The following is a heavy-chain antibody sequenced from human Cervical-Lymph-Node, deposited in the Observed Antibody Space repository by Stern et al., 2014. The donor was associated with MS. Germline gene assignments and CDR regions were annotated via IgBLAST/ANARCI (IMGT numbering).Heavy chain of an antibody. Sequence: VQLAESGADLVKPAGSLRLPCAASGFSFSDNPMSWIRQAPGTGLDRVSSISRSGSSTSYAASVKGPFTTPTDNATNPPYVPFNSLRVEDTAVYYCVREGVSGVGGSDHCGQGTLVAVSS. V-gene: IGHV3-11*01. CDR3: VREGVSGVGGSDH. CDR2: ISRSGSST. CDR1: GFSFSDNP. J-gene: IGHJ4*02. D-gene: IGHD7-27*01.